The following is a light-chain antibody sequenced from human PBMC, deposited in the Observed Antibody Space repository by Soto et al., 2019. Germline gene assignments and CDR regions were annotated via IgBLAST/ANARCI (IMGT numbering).Light chain of an antibody. V-gene: IGLV6-57*01. CDR2: ANN. CDR1: SGSIASNY. Sequence: NFMLTQPHSVSDSPGKTVTISCTRRSGSIASNYVQWYQQRPGSSPTTVIYANNQRPAGVPDQFSGFIDRSSSSASLIISGRKTDDEAGYSCQSYDNTRVVFGGGTALTVL. J-gene: IGLJ3*02. CDR3: QSYDNTRVV.